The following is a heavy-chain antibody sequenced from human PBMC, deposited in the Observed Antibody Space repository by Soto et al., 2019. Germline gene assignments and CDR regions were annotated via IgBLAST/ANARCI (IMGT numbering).Heavy chain of an antibody. CDR3: ARRYGDCFDY. D-gene: IGHD4-17*01. J-gene: IGHJ4*02. CDR1: GGSISSYY. V-gene: IGHV4-59*08. CDR2: IYYSGST. Sequence: PSETLSLTCTVSGGSISSYYWSWIRQPPGKGLEWIGYIYYSGSTNYNPSQKSRVTISVDTSKNQFSLKLSSVTAADTAVYYCARRYGDCFDYWGQGTLVTVSS.